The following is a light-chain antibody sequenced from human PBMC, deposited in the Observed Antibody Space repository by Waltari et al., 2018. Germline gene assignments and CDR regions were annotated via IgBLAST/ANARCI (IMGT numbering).Light chain of an antibody. CDR2: SSS. CDR3: LQYNSKPFA. V-gene: IGKV1-17*01. Sequence: DIQMTQSPSSLSASVGDRVTITCRASQGISNYLSWYQQKPGKAPKRLIYSSSSLESGVPSRFGGSGSGTEFTLTISSLQPEDFAVYYCLQYNSKPFAFGPGTRLDIK. J-gene: IGKJ3*01. CDR1: QGISNY.